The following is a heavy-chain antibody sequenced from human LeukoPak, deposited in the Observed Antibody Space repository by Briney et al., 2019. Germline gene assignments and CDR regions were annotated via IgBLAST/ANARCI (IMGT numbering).Heavy chain of an antibody. CDR3: ARDQGRGWNWFDP. CDR2: IYSSGST. Sequence: SETLSLTCRVSGASINSGSNYWGWIRQPPGKTLEWIGSIYSSGSTYYNPSLKSRVIIMIDTPKNHISLTLSSVTAADTAVYYCARDQGRGWNWFDPWGQGTLVTVSS. V-gene: IGHV4-39*07. D-gene: IGHD6-19*01. CDR1: GASINSGSNY. J-gene: IGHJ5*02.